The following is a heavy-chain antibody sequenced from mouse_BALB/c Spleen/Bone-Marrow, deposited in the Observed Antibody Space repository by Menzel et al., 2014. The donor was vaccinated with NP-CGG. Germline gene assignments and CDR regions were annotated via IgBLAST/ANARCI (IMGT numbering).Heavy chain of an antibody. CDR1: GYTFTDYW. CDR3: ARRYGHYWYFDV. Sequence: VQLQQSGAELVMPGASVKMSCKASGYTFTDYWMHWVKQRPGQGLEWIGAIDTSDSYTTYNQNFKDKATLTVDESSSTAYMQFSGLTSEDSAVYYCARRYGHYWYFDVWGAGTTVTVSS. J-gene: IGHJ1*01. CDR2: IDTSDSYT. V-gene: IGHV1-69*01. D-gene: IGHD2-10*02.